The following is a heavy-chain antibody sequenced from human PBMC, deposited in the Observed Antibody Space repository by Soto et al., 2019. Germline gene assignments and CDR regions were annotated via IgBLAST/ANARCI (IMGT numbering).Heavy chain of an antibody. J-gene: IGHJ4*02. CDR3: ARGTYRSKTDFDY. CDR2: ISSSSGTI. V-gene: IGHV3-11*01. CDR1: GFTFSDYY. D-gene: IGHD6-13*01. Sequence: PGGSLRLSCAASGFTFSDYYMTWIRQAPGSGLEWVSYISSSSGTISYANSVKGRFTISRDNAQNSLYLQMTNLRAEDTAVYYCARGTYRSKTDFDYWGQGTLVTVSS.